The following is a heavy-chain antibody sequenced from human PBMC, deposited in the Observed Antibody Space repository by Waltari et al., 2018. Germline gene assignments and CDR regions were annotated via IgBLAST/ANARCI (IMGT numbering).Heavy chain of an antibody. V-gene: IGHV4-59*11. J-gene: IGHJ1*01. CDR1: CVSISSHD. CDR3: ARAHLSSSWYRVYFQH. Sequence: QVQLQESGPGLVKPSDTRSLPCTVSCVSISSHDWRRIRNPPGKGLEWVGYIYYSGSTNYNPSLKSRVTISVDTSKNQFSLKLISVTAADTAVYYCARAHLSSSWYRVYFQHWGQGTLVTVSS. CDR2: IYYSGST. D-gene: IGHD6-13*01.